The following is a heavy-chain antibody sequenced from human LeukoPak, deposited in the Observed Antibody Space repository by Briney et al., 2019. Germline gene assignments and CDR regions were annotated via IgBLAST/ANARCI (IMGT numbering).Heavy chain of an antibody. CDR3: ARLWTYYYGSGSYYRPVPFDY. CDR1: GGSISSYY. J-gene: IGHJ4*02. D-gene: IGHD3-10*01. V-gene: IGHV4-59*01. Sequence: PSETLSLTCTVSGGSISSYYWSWIRQPPGKGLEWIGYIYYSGSTNYNPSLKSRVTISEDTSKNQFSLKLRSVTAADTAVYYCARLWTYYYGSGSYYRPVPFDYWGQGTLVTVSS. CDR2: IYYSGST.